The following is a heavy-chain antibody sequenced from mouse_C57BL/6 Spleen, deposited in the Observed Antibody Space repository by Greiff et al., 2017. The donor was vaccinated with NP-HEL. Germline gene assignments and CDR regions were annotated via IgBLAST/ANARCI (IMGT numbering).Heavy chain of an antibody. CDR2: ISSGGDYI. Sequence: EVHLVESGEGLVKPGGSLKLSCAASGFTFSSYAMSWVRQTPEKRLEWVAYISSGGDYIYYADTVKGRFTISRDNARNTLYLQMSSLKSEDTAMYYCTRGGGYNYAMDYWGQGTSVTVSS. CDR1: GFTFSSYA. CDR3: TRGGGYNYAMDY. V-gene: IGHV5-9-1*02. J-gene: IGHJ4*01. D-gene: IGHD2-2*01.